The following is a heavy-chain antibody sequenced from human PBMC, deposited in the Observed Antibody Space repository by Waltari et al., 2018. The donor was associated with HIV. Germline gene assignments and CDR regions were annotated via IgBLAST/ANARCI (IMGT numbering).Heavy chain of an antibody. J-gene: IGHJ6*02. CDR2: IYYSGST. Sequence: QVQLQESGPGLVTPSQTLSLTCPVSGGSISSGYYYWSGIRQPPGKGLEWIGYIYYSGSTYYNPSLKSRVTISVDTSKNQFSLKLSSVSAADTAVYYCARAGSVFGTSPYGMDVWGQGTTVTVSS. CDR3: ARAGSVFGTSPYGMDV. CDR1: GGSISSGYYY. V-gene: IGHV4-30-4*01. D-gene: IGHD2-2*01.